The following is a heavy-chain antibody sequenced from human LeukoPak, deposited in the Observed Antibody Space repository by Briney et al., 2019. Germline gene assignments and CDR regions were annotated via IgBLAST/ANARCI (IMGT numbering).Heavy chain of an antibody. V-gene: IGHV4-39*07. CDR2: IYYSGST. D-gene: IGHD3-10*01. CDR1: GGSISSSSYY. J-gene: IGHJ4*02. Sequence: SETLSLTCTVSGGSISSSSYYWGWIRQPPGKGLEWIGSIYYSGSTYYNPSLKSRVTISVDTSKNQFSLKLSSVTAADTAVYYCAKDLYSRRMNYYGSGSYFAYWGQGTLVTVSS. CDR3: AKDLYSRRMNYYGSGSYFAY.